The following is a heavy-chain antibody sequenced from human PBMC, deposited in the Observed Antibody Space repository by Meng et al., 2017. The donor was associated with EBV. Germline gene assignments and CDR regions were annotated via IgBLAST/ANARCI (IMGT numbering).Heavy chain of an antibody. CDR1: GYTFSSYY. J-gene: IGHJ5*02. V-gene: IGHV1-46*01. D-gene: IGHD6-13*01. Sequence: QGRLVEEGGEVKKPGASAKVACKAGGYTFSSYYRHWGRQAPGEGLEWMGIINPSGGSTSYAQKFQGRVTMTRDTSTSTVYMELSSLRSEDTAVYYCARNGIAAWGWFDPWGQGTLVTVSS. CDR3: ARNGIAAWGWFDP. CDR2: INPSGGST.